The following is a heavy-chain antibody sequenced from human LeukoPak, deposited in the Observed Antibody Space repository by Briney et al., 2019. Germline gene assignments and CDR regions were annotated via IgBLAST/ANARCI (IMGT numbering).Heavy chain of an antibody. Sequence: PSETLSLTCTVSGDSISSGDYYWSWIRQPAGKGLEWIGRISSSGSTNYNPSLKSRFTISVDTSKNQFSLKLSSVTAADTAVYFCARGPYSYDSSGAFDIWGQGTMVTVSS. CDR3: ARGPYSYDSSGAFDI. J-gene: IGHJ3*02. D-gene: IGHD3-22*01. CDR1: GDSISSGDYY. V-gene: IGHV4-61*02. CDR2: ISSSGST.